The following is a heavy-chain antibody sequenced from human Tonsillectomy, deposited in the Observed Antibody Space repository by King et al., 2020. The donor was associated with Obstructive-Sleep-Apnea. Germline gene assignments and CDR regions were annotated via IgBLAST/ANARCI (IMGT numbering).Heavy chain of an antibody. CDR3: VCGAGWLIDY. V-gene: IGHV4-59*08. D-gene: IGHD5-12*01. J-gene: IGHJ4*02. CDR2: IYYSGTS. CDR1: GGSISRSY. Sequence: QLQESGPGLVKPSETLSLTCTVSGGSISRSYCGWIRQPPGKGLEWSGYIYYSGTSNFNPTPKSRLTISGDPSKNQFSLRLSSVPAARTAVYYCVCGAGWLIDYWGQGTLVTVSS.